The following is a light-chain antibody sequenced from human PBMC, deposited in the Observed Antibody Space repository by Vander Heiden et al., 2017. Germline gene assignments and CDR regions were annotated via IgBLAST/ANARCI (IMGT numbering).Light chain of an antibody. CDR2: SNN. Sequence: QSVLTHPPSASGTPGQRVTISCSGSSSNIGRNTVNWYQQLPGTAPKLLIYSNNQRPSGVPDRFSGSKSGTSASLAISGLQAEDEADYYCAAWDDSRNGWVFGGGTKLTVL. CDR1: SSNIGRNT. V-gene: IGLV1-44*01. J-gene: IGLJ3*02. CDR3: AAWDDSRNGWV.